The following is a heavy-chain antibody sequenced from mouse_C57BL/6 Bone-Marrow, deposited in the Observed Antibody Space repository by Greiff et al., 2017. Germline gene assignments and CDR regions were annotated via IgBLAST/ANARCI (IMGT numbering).Heavy chain of an antibody. CDR2: IYPGSGNT. D-gene: IGHD4-1*02. CDR1: GYSFTSYY. CDR3: ARQLGQGPFAY. J-gene: IGHJ3*01. V-gene: IGHV1-66*01. Sequence: VKLVESGPELVKPGASVKISCKASGYSFTSYYIHWVKQRPGQGLEWIGWIYPGSGNTKYNEKFKGKATLTADTSSSTAYMQLSSLPSEDSAVYYCARQLGQGPFAYWGQGTLVTVSA.